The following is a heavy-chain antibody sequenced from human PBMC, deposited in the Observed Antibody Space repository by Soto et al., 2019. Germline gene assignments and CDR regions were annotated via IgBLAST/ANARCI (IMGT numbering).Heavy chain of an antibody. Sequence: SETLSLTCTVSGGSISSHYWSWIRQPPGKGLEWIGYIYYSGSTNYNPSLKSRVTISVDTSKNQFSLKLSSVTAADTAVYYCARLRYSSGWTYFDYWGQGTLVTVSS. CDR1: GGSISSHY. CDR3: ARLRYSSGWTYFDY. V-gene: IGHV4-59*08. CDR2: IYYSGST. D-gene: IGHD6-19*01. J-gene: IGHJ4*02.